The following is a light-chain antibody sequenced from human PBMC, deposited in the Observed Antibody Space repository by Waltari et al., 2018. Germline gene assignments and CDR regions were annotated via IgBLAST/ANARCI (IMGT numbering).Light chain of an antibody. Sequence: QTVVTQEPSLSVSPGGTVTLTCALSSGSLSTTSYATWYQQTPDQAPRTPVYKANARSSGVPDRFSGSILGNTAALTITGAQADDESDYYWALYMGSGIWVFGGGTRLTVL. CDR1: SGSLSTTSY. CDR3: ALYMGSGIWV. V-gene: IGLV8-61*01. CDR2: KAN. J-gene: IGLJ3*02.